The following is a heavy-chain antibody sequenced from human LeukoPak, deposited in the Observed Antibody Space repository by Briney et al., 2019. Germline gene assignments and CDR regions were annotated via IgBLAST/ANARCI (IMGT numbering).Heavy chain of an antibody. D-gene: IGHD5-12*01. CDR1: GFTFSSYA. Sequence: GGSLRLSCAASGFTFSSYAMHWVRQAPGKGLEWVAVISYDGSNKNYADSVKGRFTISRDNSKNTLYLQINSLRAEDTAVYYCARDVDIVATIQDYWGQGTLVTVSS. V-gene: IGHV3-30*04. CDR3: ARDVDIVATIQDY. CDR2: ISYDGSNK. J-gene: IGHJ4*02.